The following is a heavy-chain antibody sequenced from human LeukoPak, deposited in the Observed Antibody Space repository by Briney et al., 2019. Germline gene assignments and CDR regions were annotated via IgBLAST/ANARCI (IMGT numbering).Heavy chain of an antibody. CDR3: ARWYCSSNTCYHMDV. Sequence: PSETLSLTCTVSGGSISGYYWSWIRQPPGKGLEWIGYIYYSGSSSYNPSLKSRVTMSVDTSKNQLSLKLSSVTAADTAVYYCARWYCSSNTCYHMDVWGKGTTVTVSS. J-gene: IGHJ6*03. D-gene: IGHD2-2*01. V-gene: IGHV4-59*01. CDR1: GGSISGYY. CDR2: IYYSGSS.